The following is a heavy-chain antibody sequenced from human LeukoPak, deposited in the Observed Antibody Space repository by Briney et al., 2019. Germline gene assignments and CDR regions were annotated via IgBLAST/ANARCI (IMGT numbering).Heavy chain of an antibody. J-gene: IGHJ4*02. CDR2: IFYSGST. CDR3: ARLDRLSYNDNSGYFDN. CDR1: GGSISSSSYY. D-gene: IGHD3-22*01. Sequence: SETLSLTCTVSGGSISSSSYYWGWIRQPPGKGLEWIVSIFYSGSTYYNPSLTSRVTISVDTSKNQFSLRLSSVTAADTAVYYCARLDRLSYNDNSGYFDNWGQGTLVTVSS. V-gene: IGHV4-39*01.